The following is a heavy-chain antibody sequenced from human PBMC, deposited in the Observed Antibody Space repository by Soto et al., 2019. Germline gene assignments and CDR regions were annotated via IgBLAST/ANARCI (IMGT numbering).Heavy chain of an antibody. D-gene: IGHD7-27*01. J-gene: IGHJ4*02. CDR3: ARAWGGHETDY. CDR1: GFSIRSYW. CDR2: IKQDGTEK. Sequence: EVKLVESGGGLVQPGGSLRLSCAASGFSIRSYWMSWVRQAPGKGLEWVANIKQDGTEKYYVDSVRGRFTVSRDNAKNSLFLQMNSLRAADTARYYCARAWGGHETDYWGQGTLVTVSS. V-gene: IGHV3-7*01.